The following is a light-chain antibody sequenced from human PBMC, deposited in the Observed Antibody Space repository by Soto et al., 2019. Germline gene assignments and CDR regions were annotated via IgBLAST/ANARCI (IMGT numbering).Light chain of an antibody. CDR3: QQAGNRPPRT. CDR1: ENVGSY. CDR2: HTS. V-gene: IGKV3-11*01. J-gene: IGKJ1*01. Sequence: EIVLTQSPATLSLSPGERATLSCRASENVGSYLAWYQQRPDQAPRLVVYHTSTRATGIPARFSGSGSGTDFTLTISSLEPEDFAVYYCQQAGNRPPRTFGQGTKVDIK.